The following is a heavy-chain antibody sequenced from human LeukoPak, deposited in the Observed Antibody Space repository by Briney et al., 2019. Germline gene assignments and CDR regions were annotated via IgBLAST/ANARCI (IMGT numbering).Heavy chain of an antibody. D-gene: IGHD3-10*01. Sequence: TGGSLRLSCAASGFTFSSYGMHWVRQAPGKGLEWVAVIWYDGSNKYYADSVKGRFTISRDNSKNTLYLQMNSLRAEDTAVYYCARDGSFHYYYGMDVWGKGTTLTVSS. V-gene: IGHV3-33*01. CDR2: IWYDGSNK. J-gene: IGHJ6*04. CDR1: GFTFSSYG. CDR3: ARDGSFHYYYGMDV.